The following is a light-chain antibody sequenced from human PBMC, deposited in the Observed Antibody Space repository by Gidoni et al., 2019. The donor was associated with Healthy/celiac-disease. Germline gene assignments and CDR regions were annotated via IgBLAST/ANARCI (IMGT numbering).Light chain of an antibody. CDR3: QQYNSYSPWT. V-gene: IGKV1-5*03. CDR1: QSISSW. CDR2: KAS. J-gene: IGKJ1*01. Sequence: DIQMTQSPSTLSASVGDRVTITCRASQSISSWLAWYQQKPGKAPKLLIYKASSLESGVPSRFSGSGSGTEFTLTISSLQTDDFATYYCQQYNSYSPWTFXXXTKVEIK.